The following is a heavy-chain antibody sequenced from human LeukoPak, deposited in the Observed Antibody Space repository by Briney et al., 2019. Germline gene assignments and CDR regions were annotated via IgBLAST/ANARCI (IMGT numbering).Heavy chain of an antibody. J-gene: IGHJ3*02. Sequence: ASVKVSCKASGYTFTRYDINWVRQAPGQGLEWMGWISAYNGNANCAHNLQGRVTMTTDTSTSTAYMELRSLRSDDTAVYYCARDGGTYSGSYKRPFDIWGQGTMVTVSS. CDR2: ISAYNGNA. D-gene: IGHD1-26*01. CDR3: ARDGGTYSGSYKRPFDI. CDR1: GYTFTRYD. V-gene: IGHV1-18*01.